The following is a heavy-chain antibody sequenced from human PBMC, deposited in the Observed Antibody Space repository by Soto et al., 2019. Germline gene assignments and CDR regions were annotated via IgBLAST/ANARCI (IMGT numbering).Heavy chain of an antibody. Sequence: GESLKISCAASGFTFSNAWMSWVRQAPGKGLEWVGRIKSKTDGGTTDYAAPVKGRFTISRDDSKNTLYLQMNSLKTEDAAVYYCTTGSSSWYPWFDPWGQGTLVTVSS. D-gene: IGHD6-13*01. J-gene: IGHJ5*02. CDR1: GFTFSNAW. CDR2: IKSKTDGGTT. V-gene: IGHV3-15*01. CDR3: TTGSSSWYPWFDP.